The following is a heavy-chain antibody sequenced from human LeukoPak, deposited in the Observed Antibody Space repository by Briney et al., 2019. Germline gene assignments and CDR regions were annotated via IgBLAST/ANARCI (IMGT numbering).Heavy chain of an antibody. Sequence: GGSLRLSCAASGFTFRTYAMSWVRQAPGKGLEWVSAISGSGDNTYYADSVEGRFTISRDNSKNTLALQMNSLRAKDTAVYYCAKEGGSSYYYYYGMHVWGQGTTVTVSS. CDR1: GFTFRTYA. CDR2: ISGSGDNT. J-gene: IGHJ6*02. CDR3: AKEGGSSYYYYYGMHV. D-gene: IGHD3-10*01. V-gene: IGHV3-23*01.